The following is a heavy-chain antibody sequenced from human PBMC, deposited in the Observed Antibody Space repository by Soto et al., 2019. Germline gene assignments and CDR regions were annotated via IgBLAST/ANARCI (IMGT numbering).Heavy chain of an antibody. CDR2: VYYAGSA. Sequence: QLRLQESGPGVVKPSETLSLTCTVSGGTVATRSHYWGWVRQTPGKGLEWVGNVYYAGSAYYSPSLRGRATISVDTSNNRFSLTLTSVTAADTAVYYCATMTGLLVPTLAGTESWGRGIRVIVSS. J-gene: IGHJ5*02. D-gene: IGHD3-10*01. V-gene: IGHV4-39*02. CDR3: ATMTGLLVPTLAGTES. CDR1: GGTVATRSHY.